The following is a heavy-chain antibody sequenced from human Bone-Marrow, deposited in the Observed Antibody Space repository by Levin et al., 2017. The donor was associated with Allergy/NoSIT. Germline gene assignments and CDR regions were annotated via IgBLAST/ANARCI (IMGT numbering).Heavy chain of an antibody. CDR2: INPNTGGT. CDR1: GYIFTDYY. Sequence: ASVKVSCKASGYIFTDYYMHWVRQAPGQGLEWMGWINPNTGGTSYSQNFQGRVTMTRDTSISTAYMDRSSLRSDDTAVYYCARGIASGGKTYYYYYMDVWGRGTTVAVSS. CDR3: ARGIASGGKTYYYYYMDV. V-gene: IGHV1-2*02. J-gene: IGHJ6*03. D-gene: IGHD6-13*01.